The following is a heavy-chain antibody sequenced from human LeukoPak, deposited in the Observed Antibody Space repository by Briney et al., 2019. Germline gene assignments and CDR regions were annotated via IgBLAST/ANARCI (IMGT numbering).Heavy chain of an antibody. CDR3: ARGPGGKTFESIAY. V-gene: IGHV4-4*07. CDR1: GGSISSYY. Sequence: SETLSLTCTVSGGSISSYYWSWIRQPPGKGLEWIGRIYTSGSTIYNPSLKSRVTMSLDTSKNQFSLKLISVSAADTAVYYCARGPGGKTFESIAYGAKGTLVTAPS. J-gene: IGHJ4*02. D-gene: IGHD2/OR15-2a*01. CDR2: IYTSGST.